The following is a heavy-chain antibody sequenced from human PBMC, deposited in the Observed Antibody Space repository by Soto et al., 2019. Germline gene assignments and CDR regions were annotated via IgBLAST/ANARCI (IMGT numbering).Heavy chain of an antibody. CDR3: ARDRHRDGYRSYWFDP. V-gene: IGHV1-69*08. Sequence: QVQLVQSGAEVKKPGSSVKVSCKASGGTFSSYTISWVRQAPGQGLEWMGRIIILLGIANYAQKFQGRVTITADKSTSTAYMELSSLRSDDTAVYYCARDRHRDGYRSYWFDPWGQGTLVTVSS. CDR2: IIILLGIA. CDR1: GGTFSSYT. J-gene: IGHJ5*02. D-gene: IGHD6-6*01.